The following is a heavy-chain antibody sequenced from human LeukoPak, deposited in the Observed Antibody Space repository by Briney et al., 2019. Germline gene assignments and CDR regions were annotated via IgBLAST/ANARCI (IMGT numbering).Heavy chain of an antibody. J-gene: IGHJ3*02. V-gene: IGHV4-59*12. CDR2: IYHSGST. CDR3: ARCRSRRAFDI. Sequence: SETLSLTCTVSGGSISSYYWSWIRQPPGKGLEWIVYIYHSGSTYYNPSLKSRVTISVDRSKNQFSLKLSSVTAADTAVYYCARCRSRRAFDIWGQGTMVTVSS. D-gene: IGHD2-15*01. CDR1: GGSISSYY.